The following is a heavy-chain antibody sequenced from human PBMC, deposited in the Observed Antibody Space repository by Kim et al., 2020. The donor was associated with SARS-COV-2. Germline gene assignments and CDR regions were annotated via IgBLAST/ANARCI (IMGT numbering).Heavy chain of an antibody. J-gene: IGHJ4*02. D-gene: IGHD3-16*01. CDR2: INHSGST. CDR1: GGSFSGYY. V-gene: IGHV4-34*01. Sequence: SETLSLTCAVYGGSFSGYYWSWIRQPPGKGLEWIGEINHSGSTNYNPSLKSRVTISVDTSKNQFSLKLSSVTAADTAVYYCARARRGGFDYWGQGTLVTVSS. CDR3: ARARRGGFDY.